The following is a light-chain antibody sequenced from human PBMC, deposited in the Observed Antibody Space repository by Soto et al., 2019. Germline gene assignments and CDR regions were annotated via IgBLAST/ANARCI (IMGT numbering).Light chain of an antibody. J-gene: IGLJ2*01. Sequence: QSALTQPASVSGSPGQSITISCTGTSSDVGGYNYVSSYQQHPGKAPKLMIYEVSNRPSGVSNRFSGSKSGNTASLTISGLQAEDEADYHCSSYTSSSTPVVFGGGTKLTVL. CDR1: SSDVGGYNY. CDR2: EVS. CDR3: SSYTSSSTPVV. V-gene: IGLV2-14*01.